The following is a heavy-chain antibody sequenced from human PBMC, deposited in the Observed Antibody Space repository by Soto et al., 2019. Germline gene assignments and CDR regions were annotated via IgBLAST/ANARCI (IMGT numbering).Heavy chain of an antibody. J-gene: IGHJ6*03. Sequence: SETLSLTCTVSGGSISSSSYYWGWIRQPPGKGLEWIGSIYYSGSTYYNPSLKSRVTISVDTSKNQFSLKLSSVTAADTAVYYCARHYLWSGYYLYYYYYYMDVWGKGTTVTVSS. CDR2: IYYSGST. D-gene: IGHD3-3*01. V-gene: IGHV4-39*01. CDR1: GGSISSSSYY. CDR3: ARHYLWSGYYLYYYYYYMDV.